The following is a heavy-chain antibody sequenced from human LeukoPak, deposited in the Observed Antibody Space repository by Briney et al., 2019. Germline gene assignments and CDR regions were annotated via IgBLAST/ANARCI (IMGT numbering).Heavy chain of an antibody. D-gene: IGHD6-6*01. V-gene: IGHV3-30*18. J-gene: IGHJ6*03. CDR1: GFTFSSYG. CDR3: AKDSLAYSSSSGPYYYMDV. Sequence: GGSLRLSCAASGFTFSSYGMHWVRQAPGKGLEWVAVISYDGSNKYYADSVKGRFTISRDNSKNTLYLQMNSLRAEDTAVYYCAKDSLAYSSSSGPYYYMDVWGKGTTVTVSS. CDR2: ISYDGSNK.